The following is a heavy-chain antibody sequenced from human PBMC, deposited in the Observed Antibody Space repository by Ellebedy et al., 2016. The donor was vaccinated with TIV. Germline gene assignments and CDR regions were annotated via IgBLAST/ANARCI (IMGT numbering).Heavy chain of an antibody. CDR1: GFSFSNYW. Sequence: GGSLRLSCAASGFSFSNYWMFWVRQAPGKGLEWVAQIKQDGSEKNHVDSRFIISRDNAKNSVFLQMNSLRVEDTAVYYCARDLNWSLDYWGLGTLVTVSP. CDR3: ARDLNWSLDY. V-gene: IGHV3-7*01. J-gene: IGHJ4*02. CDR2: IKQDGSEK. D-gene: IGHD3/OR15-3a*01.